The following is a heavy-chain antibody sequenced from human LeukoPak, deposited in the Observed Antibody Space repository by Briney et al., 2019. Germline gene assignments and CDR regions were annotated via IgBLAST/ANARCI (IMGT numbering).Heavy chain of an antibody. V-gene: IGHV5-51*01. J-gene: IGHJ3*02. Sequence: KVSCKASGGTFSSYAISWVRQMPGKGLEWMGIIYPGDSDTRYSPSFQGQVTISADKSISTAYLQWSSLKASDTAMYYCARLRERGDAFDIWGQGTMVTVSS. CDR2: IYPGDSDT. CDR1: GGTFSSYA. CDR3: ARLRERGDAFDI.